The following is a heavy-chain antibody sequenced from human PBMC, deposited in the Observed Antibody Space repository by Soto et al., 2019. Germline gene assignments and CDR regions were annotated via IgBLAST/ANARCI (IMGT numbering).Heavy chain of an antibody. J-gene: IGHJ2*01. CDR3: ARVGRSIFGVVIRSFDL. V-gene: IGHV3-21*01. CDR1: GFTFSSYS. CDR2: ISSSSSYI. D-gene: IGHD3-3*01. Sequence: GGSLRLSCAASGFTFSSYSMNWVRQAPGKGLEWVSSISSSSSYIYYADSVKGRFTISRDNAKNSLYLQMNSLRAEDTAVYYCARVGRSIFGVVIRSFDLWGRGTLVTVSS.